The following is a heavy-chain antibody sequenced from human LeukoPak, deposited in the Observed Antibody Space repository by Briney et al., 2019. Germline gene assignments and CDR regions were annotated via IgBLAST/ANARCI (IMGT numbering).Heavy chain of an antibody. D-gene: IGHD6-13*01. CDR2: INPNSGGT. Sequence: ASVKVSCKASGYTFTSYGISWVRQAPGQGLEWMGWINPNSGGTIYAQEFQGRVTMTRDTSISTAYMELSRLRSDYTAVYYCAREPYSSSWTSGFDYWGQGTLVTVSS. CDR1: GYTFTSYG. CDR3: AREPYSSSWTSGFDY. J-gene: IGHJ4*02. V-gene: IGHV1-2*02.